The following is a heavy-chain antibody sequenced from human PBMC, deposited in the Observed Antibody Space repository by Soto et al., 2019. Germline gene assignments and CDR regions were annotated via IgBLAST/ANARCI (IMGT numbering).Heavy chain of an antibody. CDR3: PKDRHYEAVYYFDF. V-gene: IGHV3-30*18. Sequence: GGSLRLSCAASGFAFSSNAMHWVRQAPGKGLEWVAVISDDGSDIYYADSVKGRFTIPRDNSKNTLYLQMNTLSAEDTAMYHCPKDRHYEAVYYFDFWGPGTMLTVSS. CDR1: GFAFSSNA. CDR2: ISDDGSDI. J-gene: IGHJ4*02. D-gene: IGHD4-17*01.